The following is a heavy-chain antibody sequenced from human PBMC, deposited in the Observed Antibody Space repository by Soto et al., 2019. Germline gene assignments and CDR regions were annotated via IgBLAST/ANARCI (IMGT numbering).Heavy chain of an antibody. V-gene: IGHV3-23*01. CDR1: GFTVSSSA. D-gene: IGHD3-9*01. CDR2: PSAGGST. J-gene: IGHJ4*02. CDR3: AKDRGSGGIVTGTPDS. Sequence: GGSLRLSCVISGFTVSSSAMTWVRQAPGKGLEWVSTPSAGGSTYFAASVKGRFTISRNSSANTLYLQMGSLKAEDTAVYYCAKDRGSGGIVTGTPDSWGPGTLVTVSS.